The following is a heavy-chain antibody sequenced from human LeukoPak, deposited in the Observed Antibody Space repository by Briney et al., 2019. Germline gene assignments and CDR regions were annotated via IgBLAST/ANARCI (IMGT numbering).Heavy chain of an antibody. CDR3: ARESGGRDKFAFDI. J-gene: IGHJ3*02. CDR2: IYTNGGA. D-gene: IGHD1-26*01. Sequence: GGSLRLSCAASGFTVNTNFMSWVRQAPGEGLEWVSTIYTNGGANYADSVKGRFSISRDNSKNTLYLQMNGLSADGTAVYYCARESGGRDKFAFDIWGQGTMVTVSS. CDR1: GFTVNTNF. V-gene: IGHV3-53*01.